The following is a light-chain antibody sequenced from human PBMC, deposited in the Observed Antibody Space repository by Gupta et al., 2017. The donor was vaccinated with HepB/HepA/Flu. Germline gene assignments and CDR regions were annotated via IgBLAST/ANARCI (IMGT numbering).Light chain of an antibody. CDR3: ATWDSSLSAVV. Sequence: QSVLTPPTSVSAAPGQRVNISSSGSPPNIGRNYMSWYQHLPGTAPKLLTYDNTKRPSGIPDRFSGSKSDTSATLDITGLQTGDEAHYHCATWDSSLSAVVFGGGTKLTVL. CDR1: PPNIGRNY. V-gene: IGLV1-51*01. J-gene: IGLJ2*01. CDR2: DNT.